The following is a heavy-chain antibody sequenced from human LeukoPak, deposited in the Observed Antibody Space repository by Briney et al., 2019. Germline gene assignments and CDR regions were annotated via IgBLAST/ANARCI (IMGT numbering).Heavy chain of an antibody. CDR1: GGSISSYY. Sequence: SETLSLTCTVSGGSISSYYWSWIRQPPGKGLEWIGYIYYSGSTNYNPSLKSRVTISVDTSKNQFSLKLSSVTAADTGWYYCGGIPPFRIFGVVCDIWGQGTLVTVSS. CDR3: GGIPPFRIFGVVCDI. V-gene: IGHV4-59*01. CDR2: IYYSGST. D-gene: IGHD3-3*01. J-gene: IGHJ4*02.